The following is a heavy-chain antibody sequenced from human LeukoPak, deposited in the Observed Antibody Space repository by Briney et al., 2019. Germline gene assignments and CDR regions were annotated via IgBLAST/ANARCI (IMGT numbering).Heavy chain of an antibody. CDR2: IWFDGSNK. J-gene: IGHJ6*02. CDR1: GFTFSSYG. V-gene: IGHV3-33*01. CDR3: ARDYTLRYFDWLFPEYCYYYGMDV. D-gene: IGHD3-9*01. Sequence: PGGSLRLSCAASGFTFSSYGMHWVRQAPGKGLEWVAVIWFDGSNKYYADSVKGRFTISRDNSKNTLYLQMNSLRAEDTAVYYCARDYTLRYFDWLFPEYCYYYGMDVWGQGTTVTVSS.